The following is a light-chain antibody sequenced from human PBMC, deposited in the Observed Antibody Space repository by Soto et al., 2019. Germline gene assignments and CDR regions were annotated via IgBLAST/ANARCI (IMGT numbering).Light chain of an antibody. J-gene: IGKJ1*01. CDR1: QSISSW. CDR3: QQYNSYWT. CDR2: DAS. Sequence: DIQMTQSPSTLSASVGDRVTITCRASQSISSWLAWYQQKPGKAPKLLIYDASSLEGGVPSRFSGSGSRTEFTLTISILQPDYFATYYCQQYNSYWTFGQGTKVEIK. V-gene: IGKV1-5*01.